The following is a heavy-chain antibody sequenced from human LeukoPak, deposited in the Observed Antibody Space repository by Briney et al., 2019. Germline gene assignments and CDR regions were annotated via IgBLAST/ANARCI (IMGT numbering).Heavy chain of an antibody. CDR3: ARWSSTSSRGYYYMDV. CDR1: GYTFTGYY. CDR2: INPNSGGT. V-gene: IGHV1-2*02. D-gene: IGHD6-6*01. Sequence: ASMKVSCKASGYTFTGYYMHWVRQAPGQGLEWMGWINPNSGGTNYAQKFQGRVTMTRDTSISTTYMELTRLRSDDTAVYYCARWSSTSSRGYYYMDVWGKGTTVTVSS. J-gene: IGHJ6*03.